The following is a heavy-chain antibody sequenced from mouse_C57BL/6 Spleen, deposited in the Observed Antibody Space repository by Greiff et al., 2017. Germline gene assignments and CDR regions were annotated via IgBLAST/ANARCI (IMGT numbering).Heavy chain of an antibody. V-gene: IGHV1-64*01. D-gene: IGHD2-4*01. Sequence: VKLQQPGAELVKPGASVKLSCKASGYTFTSYWMHWVKQRPGQGLEWIGMIHPNSGSTNYNEKFKSKATLTVDKSSSTAYMQLSSLTSEDSAVYYCARGGGYYEYDLDFDYWGQGTTLTVSS. J-gene: IGHJ2*01. CDR2: IHPNSGST. CDR1: GYTFTSYW. CDR3: ARGGGYYEYDLDFDY.